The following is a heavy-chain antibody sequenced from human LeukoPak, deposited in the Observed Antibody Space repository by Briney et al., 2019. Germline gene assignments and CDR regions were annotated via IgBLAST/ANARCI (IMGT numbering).Heavy chain of an antibody. V-gene: IGHV1-2*02. D-gene: IGHD3-3*01. CDR2: INPNSGGT. Sequence: ASVKVSCKASGYTFTGYYMHWVRQAPGQGLEWMGWINPNSGGTNYAQKFQGRVTMTRDTSISTAYMELSSLRSEDTVVYYCAREGSYYDFXSXPDXXGQGTLVTVS. J-gene: IGHJ4*02. CDR3: AREGSYYDFXSXPDX. CDR1: GYTFTGYY.